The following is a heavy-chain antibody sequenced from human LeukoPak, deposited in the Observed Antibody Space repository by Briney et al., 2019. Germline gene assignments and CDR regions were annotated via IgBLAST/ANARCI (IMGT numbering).Heavy chain of an antibody. CDR1: GGSISSYY. V-gene: IGHV4-4*07. J-gene: IGHJ4*02. CDR3: ARDRGTWNDDGFDY. Sequence: SETLSLTCTVSGGSISSYYWSWIRQPAGKGLEWIGRIYISGSTNYNPSLKSQVTMSVDTSKNQFSLKLSSVTAADTAVYYCARDRGTWNDDGFDYWGQGTLVTVSS. D-gene: IGHD1-1*01. CDR2: IYISGST.